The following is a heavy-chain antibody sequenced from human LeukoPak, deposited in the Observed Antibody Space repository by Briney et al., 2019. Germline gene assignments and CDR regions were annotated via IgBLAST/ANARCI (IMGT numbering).Heavy chain of an antibody. D-gene: IGHD3-10*01. CDR2: INPNSGGT. J-gene: IGHJ4*02. CDR1: GYTFTGYY. Sequence: GASVKVSCKASGYTFTGYYMHWVRQAPGQGLEWMGWINPNSGGTNYAQKFQGGVTMTRDTSISTAYMELSSLRSEDTAVYYCARVGWSGVRGVIIMRYYFDYWGQGTLVTVSS. CDR3: ARVGWSGVRGVIIMRYYFDY. V-gene: IGHV1-2*02.